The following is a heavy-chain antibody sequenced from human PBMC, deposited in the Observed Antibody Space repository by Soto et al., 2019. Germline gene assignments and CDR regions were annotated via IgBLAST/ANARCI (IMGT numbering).Heavy chain of an antibody. CDR3: ARYNPYAIDY. CDR2: IHYSGTT. D-gene: IGHD2-8*01. J-gene: IGHJ4*02. CDR1: GTSISSYY. Sequence: SETLSLTCTVSGTSISSYYWSWIRQPPGKGLEWIANIHYSGTTNYNPSLASRVTLSVDTSKNQFSLKMTSVTAADRAMYFCARYNPYAIDYWGRGTLVTVSS. V-gene: IGHV4-59*01.